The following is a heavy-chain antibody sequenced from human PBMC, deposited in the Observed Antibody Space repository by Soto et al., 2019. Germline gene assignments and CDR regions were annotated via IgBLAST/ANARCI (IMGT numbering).Heavy chain of an antibody. Sequence: SETLSLTCTVSGGSISSSSYYWGWIRQPPGKGLEWIGSIYYSGSTYYNPSLKSRVTISVDTSKNQFSLKLSSVTAADTAVYYCARHPLHDYGDYVNWFDPWGQGTLVTVSS. CDR3: ARHPLHDYGDYVNWFDP. CDR1: GGSISSSSYY. CDR2: IYYSGST. D-gene: IGHD4-17*01. V-gene: IGHV4-39*01. J-gene: IGHJ5*02.